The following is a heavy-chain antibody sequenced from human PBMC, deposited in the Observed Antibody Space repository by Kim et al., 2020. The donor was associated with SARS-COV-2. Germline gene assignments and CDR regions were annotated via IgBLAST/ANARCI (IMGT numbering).Heavy chain of an antibody. D-gene: IGHD5-12*01. J-gene: IGHJ4*02. CDR3: ARARLGYSGYDYRPFDY. Sequence: GSLRLSCAASGFTFSSYSMNWVRQAPGKGLEWVSSISSSSSYIYYADSVKGRFTISRDNAKNSLYLQMNSLRAEDTAVYYCARARLGYSGYDYRPFDYWGQGTLVTVSS. CDR1: GFTFSSYS. CDR2: ISSSSSYI. V-gene: IGHV3-21*01.